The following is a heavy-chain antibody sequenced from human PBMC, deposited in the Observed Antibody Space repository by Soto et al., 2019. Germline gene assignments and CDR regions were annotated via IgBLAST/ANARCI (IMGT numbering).Heavy chain of an antibody. CDR1: GGSFSGYY. Sequence: PSETLSLTCAVYGGSFSGYYWSWVRQPPGKGLEWIGEIDHSGSTNYNPSLKSRVTISVDTSKNQFSLKVSSVTAADTAVYYCAREPLDWGQGTLVTVSS. CDR3: AREPLD. J-gene: IGHJ4*02. V-gene: IGHV4-34*01. CDR2: IDHSGST.